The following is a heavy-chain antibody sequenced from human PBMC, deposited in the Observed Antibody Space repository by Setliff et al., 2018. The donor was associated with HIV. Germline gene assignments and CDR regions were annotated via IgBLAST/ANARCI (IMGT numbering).Heavy chain of an antibody. CDR2: IDHIGST. D-gene: IGHD5-12*01. Sequence: SETLSLTCAVSGYSISNGYYWAWIRQPPGKGLEWIGSIDHIGSTYYNPSLKGRVTISVDTSKNQFSLRLRAVTAADTAIYYCARLYSPPRGFDFWGQGTLVTVSS. CDR1: GYSISNGYY. J-gene: IGHJ4*02. V-gene: IGHV4-38-2*01. CDR3: ARLYSPPRGFDF.